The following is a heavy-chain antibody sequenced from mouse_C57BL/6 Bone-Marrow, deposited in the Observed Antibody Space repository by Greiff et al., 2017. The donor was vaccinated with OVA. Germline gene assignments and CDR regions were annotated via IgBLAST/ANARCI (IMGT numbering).Heavy chain of an antibody. D-gene: IGHD2-2*01. CDR2: ISDGGSYT. CDR3: ARDRGGYPSAY. Sequence: DVQLVESGGGLVKPGGSLKLSCAASGFTFSSYAMSWVRQTPEKRLEWVATISDGGSYTYYPDNVKGRFTISRDNAKNNLYLQMSHLKSEDTAMYYCARDRGGYPSAYWGQGTLVTVSA. CDR1: GFTFSSYA. J-gene: IGHJ3*01. V-gene: IGHV5-4*01.